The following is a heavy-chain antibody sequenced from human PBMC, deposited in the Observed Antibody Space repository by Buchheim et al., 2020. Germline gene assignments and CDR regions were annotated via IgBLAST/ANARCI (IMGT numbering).Heavy chain of an antibody. D-gene: IGHD6-19*01. V-gene: IGHV3-30*18. J-gene: IGHJ4*02. CDR1: GFTFSSYG. CDR3: AKDSQWLKPEYFDC. CDR2: ISYDGSNK. Sequence: QVQLVESGGGVVQPGRSLRLSCAASGFTFSSYGMHWVRQAPGKGLEWVAVISYDGSNKYYADSVRGRFTISRDNSENTLCLQMNSLRAGDTAVYYCAKDSQWLKPEYFDCWGQGTL.